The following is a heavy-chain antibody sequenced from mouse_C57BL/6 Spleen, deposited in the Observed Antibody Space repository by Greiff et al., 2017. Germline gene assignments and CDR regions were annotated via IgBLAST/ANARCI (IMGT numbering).Heavy chain of an antibody. CDR1: GFTFSSYG. D-gene: IGHD2-1*01. V-gene: IGHV5-6*01. CDR2: ISSGGSYT. J-gene: IGHJ3*01. Sequence: EVMLVESGGDLVKPGGSLKLSCAASGFTFSSYGMSWVRQTPDKRLELVATISSGGSYTCYPDGVKERFIISRDNAKNTLYLQKSSLKSEYTTMYYFSSICYGNYVPFAYWGQGTLVTVSA. CDR3: SSICYGNYVPFAY.